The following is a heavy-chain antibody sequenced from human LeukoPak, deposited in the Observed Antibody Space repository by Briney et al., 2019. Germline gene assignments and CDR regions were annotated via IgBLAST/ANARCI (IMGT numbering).Heavy chain of an antibody. V-gene: IGHV1-2*02. CDR2: INPNSGGT. J-gene: IGHJ6*03. Sequence: ASVKVSCKASGYTFTGYYMHWVRQAPGQGLEWMGWINPNSGGTYYAQKFQGRVTMTRDTSISTAYMDLSRLKSDDTAVYYCARGPNHYYYMDVWGKGTTVTVSS. CDR3: ARGPNHYYYMDV. CDR1: GYTFTGYY.